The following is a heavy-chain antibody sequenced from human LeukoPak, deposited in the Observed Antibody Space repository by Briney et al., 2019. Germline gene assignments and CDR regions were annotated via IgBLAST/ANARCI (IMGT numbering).Heavy chain of an antibody. J-gene: IGHJ4*02. CDR3: ARVYRRYFDY. CDR1: GFNFRDYY. D-gene: IGHD1-14*01. Sequence: PGGSLRLSCAASGFNFRDYYMSWIRQAPGKGLEWVSYSSGSGSTIYYADSVKGRFTISRDNAKSSLYLQMNSLRAEDTAVYYCARVYRRYFDYWGQGTLVTVSS. V-gene: IGHV3-11*04. CDR2: SSGSGSTI.